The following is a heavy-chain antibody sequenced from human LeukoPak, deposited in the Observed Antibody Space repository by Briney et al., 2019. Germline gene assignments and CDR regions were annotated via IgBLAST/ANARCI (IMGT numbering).Heavy chain of an antibody. CDR3: VTAYGKPRWYDY. J-gene: IGHJ4*02. V-gene: IGHV3-30*03. Sequence: GGSLRLSCAASGFTFSSYGMHWVRQAPGKGLEWVAVISYDGSNKYYADSVKGRFTISRDNSKNMLYLQMNSLRAEDTAVYYCVTAYGKPRWYDYWGQGTLVTVSS. D-gene: IGHD3-10*01. CDR2: ISYDGSNK. CDR1: GFTFSSYG.